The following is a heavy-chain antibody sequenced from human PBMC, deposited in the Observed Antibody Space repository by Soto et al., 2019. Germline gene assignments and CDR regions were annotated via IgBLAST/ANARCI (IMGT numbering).Heavy chain of an antibody. CDR3: ARAGYGSGSYHFDY. CDR2: INSDESVT. J-gene: IGHJ4*02. D-gene: IGHD3-10*01. V-gene: IGHV3-74*01. Sequence: EVQLVESGGGLVQSGGSLRLSCAASGFTFSNCWMHWVRQAPGKGLVWVSRINSDESVTGYADSVKGRFTISRDNAKNTLYLQMKSLRDEDTAVYYCARAGYGSGSYHFDYWGQGTLVTVSS. CDR1: GFTFSNCW.